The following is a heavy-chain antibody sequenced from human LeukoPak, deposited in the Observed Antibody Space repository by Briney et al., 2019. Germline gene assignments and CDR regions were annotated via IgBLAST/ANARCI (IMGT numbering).Heavy chain of an antibody. Sequence: ASVKVSCKVSEYTLTELSTLTELSMHWVRQAPGKGLEWMGGFDPEDGETIYAQKFQGRVTMTEDTSADTAYMELSSPRSEDTAVYCCATAPYDSSDYYGNFDYWGQGTLVTVSS. D-gene: IGHD3-22*01. V-gene: IGHV1-24*01. J-gene: IGHJ4*02. CDR3: ATAPYDSSDYYGNFDY. CDR1: EYTLTELSTLTELS. CDR2: FDPEDGET.